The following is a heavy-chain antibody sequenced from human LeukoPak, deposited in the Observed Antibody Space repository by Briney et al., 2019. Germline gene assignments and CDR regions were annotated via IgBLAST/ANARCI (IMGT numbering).Heavy chain of an antibody. Sequence: ASVKVSCKASGYTFTNYDINWVRQATGQGLEWMGWMNPNSGNTGYAQKFQGRVTITRNTSISTAYMELSSLRSEDTAVYYCARSPTGGGDAFDIWGQGTMVTVSS. CDR3: ARSPTGGGDAFDI. V-gene: IGHV1-8*03. J-gene: IGHJ3*02. CDR1: GYTFTNYD. CDR2: MNPNSGNT. D-gene: IGHD4-17*01.